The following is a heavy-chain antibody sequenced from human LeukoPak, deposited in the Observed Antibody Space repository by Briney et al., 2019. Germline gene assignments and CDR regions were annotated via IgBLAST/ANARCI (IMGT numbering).Heavy chain of an antibody. CDR3: ARDAHYDFWSGYFVAQKDAFDI. V-gene: IGHV4-39*06. CDR1: GGSISSSSYY. D-gene: IGHD3-3*01. Sequence: SETLSLTCTVSGGSISSSSYYWGWLRQPPGKGLEWIVSIYYSGSTYYNPSLKSRVTITVDTSKNQFALKLSSVTAADTAAYYCARDAHYDFWSGYFVAQKDAFDIWGQGTRVTVSS. CDR2: IYYSGST. J-gene: IGHJ3*02.